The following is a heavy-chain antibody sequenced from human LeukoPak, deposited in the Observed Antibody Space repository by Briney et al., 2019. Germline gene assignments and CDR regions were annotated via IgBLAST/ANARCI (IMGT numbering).Heavy chain of an antibody. CDR3: AKLGAAGGTYYMDV. V-gene: IGHV3-23*01. CDR1: GFTFSSYA. Sequence: PGGSLRLSCAASGFTFSSYAMSWVRQAPGKGLECVSPISGSGGSTSYADSVKGRFTISRDNSKNTLFLQMNSLRADDTAIYYCAKLGAAGGTYYMDVWGKGTTVTVPS. J-gene: IGHJ6*03. D-gene: IGHD6-13*01. CDR2: ISGSGGST.